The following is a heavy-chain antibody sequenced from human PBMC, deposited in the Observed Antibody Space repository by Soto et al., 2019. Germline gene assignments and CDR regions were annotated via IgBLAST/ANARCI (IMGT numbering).Heavy chain of an antibody. Sequence: TETLVPTFTVSGGSISSYYWRWIRQPAGKVLELIGRIYTSGTTNYNPSLKSRVTMSVDPSKNQFSLKLSSVTAADKAVYYCARSLGADLFDYWGQGTLVTVSS. CDR1: GGSISSYY. CDR2: IYTSGTT. D-gene: IGHD1-26*01. CDR3: ARSLGADLFDY. J-gene: IGHJ4*02. V-gene: IGHV4-4*07.